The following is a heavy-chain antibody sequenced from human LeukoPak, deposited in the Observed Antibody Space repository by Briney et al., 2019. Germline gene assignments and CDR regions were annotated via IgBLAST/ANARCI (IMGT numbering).Heavy chain of an antibody. D-gene: IGHD2-21*02. V-gene: IGHV1-69*06. Sequence: ASVKASCKASGGTFSSYAISWVRQAPGQGLEWMGGIIPIFGTANYAQKFQGRVTITADKSTSTAYMELSSLRSEDTAVYYCASPPILRNCGGDCYYYYGMDVWGQGTTVTVSS. CDR1: GGTFSSYA. J-gene: IGHJ6*02. CDR3: ASPPILRNCGGDCYYYYGMDV. CDR2: IIPIFGTA.